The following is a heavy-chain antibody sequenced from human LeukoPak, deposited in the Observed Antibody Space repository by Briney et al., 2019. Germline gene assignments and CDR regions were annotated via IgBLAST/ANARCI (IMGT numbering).Heavy chain of an antibody. CDR1: GGSISSYY. CDR3: ARVVATIQWGRPRQDDGWFDP. D-gene: IGHD5-12*01. V-gene: IGHV4-4*07. Sequence: PSETLSLTCTVSGGSISSYYWSWIRQPAGKGLEWIGRIYTSGSTNYNPSLKSRATMSVDTSKNQFSLKLSSVTAADTAVYYCARVVATIQWGRPRQDDGWFDPWGQGTLVTVSS. J-gene: IGHJ5*02. CDR2: IYTSGST.